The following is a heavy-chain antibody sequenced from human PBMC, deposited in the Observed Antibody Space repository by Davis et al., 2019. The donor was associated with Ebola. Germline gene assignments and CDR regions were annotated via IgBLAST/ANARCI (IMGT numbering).Heavy chain of an antibody. CDR3: ARGNGYYTRDFDY. Sequence: MPSETLSLTCAVYGGSFSGYYWSWIRQPPGKGLEWIGEINHSGSTNYNPSLKSRVTISVDKSKNQFSLKLSSVTAADTAVYYCARGNGYYTRDFDYWGQGTLVTVSS. CDR2: INHSGST. V-gene: IGHV4-34*01. D-gene: IGHD3-3*01. J-gene: IGHJ4*02. CDR1: GGSFSGYY.